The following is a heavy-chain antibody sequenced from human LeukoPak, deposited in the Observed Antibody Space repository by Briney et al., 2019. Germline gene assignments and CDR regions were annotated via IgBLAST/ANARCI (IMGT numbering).Heavy chain of an antibody. V-gene: IGHV4-34*01. J-gene: IGHJ5*02. CDR2: INHRGST. CDR1: GGSFSGYC. Sequence: SETLSLTCAVYGGSFSGYCWSWIRQSPGKGLEWIGEINHRGSTNYNPSLKRRVTISVDTSKNQFSLKLSSVTAADTAVYYCAKSLYGSGSYYNWFDPWGQGTLVTVSS. CDR3: AKSLYGSGSYYNWFDP. D-gene: IGHD3-10*01.